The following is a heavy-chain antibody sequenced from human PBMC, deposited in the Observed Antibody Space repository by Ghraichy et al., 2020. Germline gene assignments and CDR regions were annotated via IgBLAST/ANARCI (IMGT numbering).Heavy chain of an antibody. J-gene: IGHJ4*02. CDR3: TTPDPYDSSGYFFDY. D-gene: IGHD3-22*01. V-gene: IGHV3-15*01. CDR1: GFTFSNAW. Sequence: GGSLRLSCAASGFTFSNAWMSWVRQAPGKGLEWVGRIKSKTDGGTTDYAAPVKGRFTISRDDSKNTLYLQMNSLKTEDTAVYYCTTPDPYDSSGYFFDYWGQGTLVTVSS. CDR2: IKSKTDGGTT.